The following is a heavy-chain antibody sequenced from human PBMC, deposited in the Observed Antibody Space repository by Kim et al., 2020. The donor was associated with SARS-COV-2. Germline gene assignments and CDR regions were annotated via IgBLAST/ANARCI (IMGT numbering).Heavy chain of an antibody. CDR1: EIDFNRYE. J-gene: IGHJ4*02. CDR3: VSYEYTSSDH. CDR2: IDLRGRTT. D-gene: IGHD6-6*01. V-gene: IGHV3-48*03. Sequence: GGSLRLSCVASEIDFNRYEMNWVRQAPGKGLEWIAYIDLRGRTTYYADSVKGRFTISRNNAQKSVFLQMNSLRADDTALYYCVSYEYTSSDHWGQGTQVTVSS.